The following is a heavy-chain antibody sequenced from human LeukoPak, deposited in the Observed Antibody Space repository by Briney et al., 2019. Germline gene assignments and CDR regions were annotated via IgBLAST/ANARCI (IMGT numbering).Heavy chain of an antibody. Sequence: PGGSLRLSCAASGFTFSSYWMHWVRQAPGKGLVRVSRINSDGSSTTYADSVKGRFTISRDNAKNTLYLQMNSLRAEDTAMYYCVRQYSYDSSGYYPWDYWGQGTLVTVSS. V-gene: IGHV3-74*01. CDR3: VRQYSYDSSGYYPWDY. J-gene: IGHJ4*02. CDR1: GFTFSSYW. D-gene: IGHD3-22*01. CDR2: INSDGSST.